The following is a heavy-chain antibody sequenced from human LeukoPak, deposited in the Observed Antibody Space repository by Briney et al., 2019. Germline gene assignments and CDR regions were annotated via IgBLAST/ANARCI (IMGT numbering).Heavy chain of an antibody. CDR3: ANLAAAAYPDY. J-gene: IGHJ4*02. CDR1: GFTFSSYW. Sequence: HPGGSLRLSCAASGFTFSSYWMRWVRQAPGKGLEWVATIKEDGSEKYYVDSVKGRFTISRDNAKSSLYLQMNSLRAEDTAVYYCANLAAAAYPDYWGQGTLVTVSS. CDR2: IKEDGSEK. D-gene: IGHD6-13*01. V-gene: IGHV3-7*02.